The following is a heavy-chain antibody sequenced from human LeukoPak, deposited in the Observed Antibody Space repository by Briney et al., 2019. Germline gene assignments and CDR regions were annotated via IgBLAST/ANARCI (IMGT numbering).Heavy chain of an antibody. CDR2: IKGNGLTT. J-gene: IGHJ4*02. D-gene: IGHD3-10*01. Sequence: GGSLRLSCAASGFAFSDYYMTWIRQAPGKGLEWLSHIKGNGLTTYYADSVKGRFTISRDYSKNTLYLQMNSLRAEDTAVYYCAKGPRTVRFGDRHKGMFDYWGQGTLVTVSS. CDR3: AKGPRTVRFGDRHKGMFDY. V-gene: IGHV3-11*01. CDR1: GFAFSDYY.